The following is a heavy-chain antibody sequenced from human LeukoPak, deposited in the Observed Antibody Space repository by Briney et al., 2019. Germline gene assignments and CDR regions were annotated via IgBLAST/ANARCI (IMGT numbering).Heavy chain of an antibody. J-gene: IGHJ4*02. D-gene: IGHD5-12*01. CDR1: GGSISSGGYS. CDR2: IYHSGST. CDR3: ASYSGYDIFDY. Sequence: SETLSLTCAVSGGSISSGGYSWSWIRQPPGKGLEWIGYIYHSGSTYYNPSLKSRVTISVDTSKNQFSLKLSSVTAADTAVYYCASYSGYDIFDYWGQGTLVTVSS. V-gene: IGHV4-30-2*05.